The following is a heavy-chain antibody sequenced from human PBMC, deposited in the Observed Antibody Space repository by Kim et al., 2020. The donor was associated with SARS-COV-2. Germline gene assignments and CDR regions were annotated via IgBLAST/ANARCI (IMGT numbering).Heavy chain of an antibody. J-gene: IGHJ4*02. D-gene: IGHD6-13*01. CDR2: RA. CDR3: ARLAGSSRDY. V-gene: IGHV4-39*01. Sequence: RAYYNQSLKSRVTISVATSKNQFSLMLSSVTAADTAVYYCARLAGSSRDYWGQGTLVTVSS.